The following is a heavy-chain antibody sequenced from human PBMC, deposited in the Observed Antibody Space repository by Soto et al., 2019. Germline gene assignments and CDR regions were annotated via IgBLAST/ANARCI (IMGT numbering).Heavy chain of an antibody. Sequence: VASVKVSCKASGYTFTSYAMHWVRQAPGQRLEWMGWINAGNGNTKYSQKFQGRVTITRDTSASTAYMELSSLRSEDTAVYYCARVTSSSYYYYGMDVWGQGTTVTVSS. V-gene: IGHV1-3*01. J-gene: IGHJ6*02. CDR1: GYTFTSYA. CDR2: INAGNGNT. CDR3: ARVTSSSYYYYGMDV. D-gene: IGHD6-6*01.